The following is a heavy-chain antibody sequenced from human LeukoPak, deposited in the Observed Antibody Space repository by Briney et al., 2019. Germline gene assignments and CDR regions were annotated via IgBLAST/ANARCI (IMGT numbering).Heavy chain of an antibody. D-gene: IGHD6-6*01. CDR3: ARGSGSSSWDPFDY. CDR2: INPNSGGT. V-gene: IGHV1-2*02. J-gene: IGHJ4*02. CDR1: GYTFTGYY. Sequence: ASVKVSCKVSGYTFTGYYMHWVRQAPGQGLEWMGWINPNSGGTNYAQKFQGRVTMTRDTSISTAYMELSRLRYDDTAVFYCARGSGSSSWDPFDYWGQGTLVTVSS.